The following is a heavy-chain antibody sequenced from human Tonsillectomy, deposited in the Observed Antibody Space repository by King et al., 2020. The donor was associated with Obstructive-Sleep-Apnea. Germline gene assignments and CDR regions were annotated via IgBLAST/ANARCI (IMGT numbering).Heavy chain of an antibody. CDR2: IYYRGDT. CDR1: GDSISSLY. V-gene: IGHV4-59*11. Sequence: VPLQESGPGLVKPSETLSLTCFVSGDSISSLYWSWIRQPPGEGLEWIGYIYYRGDTYYSPSLKSRVTISVDTSKNQFSLKLNSVTAADTAVYYCARFYGGNSLYFDYWGQGTLVTVSS. J-gene: IGHJ4*02. CDR3: ARFYGGNSLYFDY. D-gene: IGHD4-23*01.